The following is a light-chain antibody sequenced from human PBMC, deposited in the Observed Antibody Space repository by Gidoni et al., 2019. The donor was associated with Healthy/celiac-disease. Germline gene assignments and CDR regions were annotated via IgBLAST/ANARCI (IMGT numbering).Light chain of an antibody. J-gene: IGKJ1*01. CDR2: KAS. CDR3: QKYNSYSWT. CDR1: QSISSW. V-gene: IGKV1-5*03. Sequence: DIQTTQSLSTPSRSGGDRVTITCRASQSISSWLDWYQQKQGKAPKLLSYKASSFEIGDTSRVSGSGSGTEFTLTSRSLQPDDFATYYCQKYNSYSWTFGEGTKVEIK.